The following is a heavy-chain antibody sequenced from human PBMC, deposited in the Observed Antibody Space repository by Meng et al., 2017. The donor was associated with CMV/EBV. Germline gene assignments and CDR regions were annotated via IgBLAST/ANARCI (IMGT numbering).Heavy chain of an antibody. CDR2: INHSGST. V-gene: IGHV4-34*01. Sequence: SETLSLTCAVYGGSFSGYYWSWIRQPPGKGLEWIGEINHSGSTNYNPPLKSRVTISVDTSKNQFSLKLSSVTAADTAVYYCARGGPITIFGVAINWFDPWGQGTLVTVSS. J-gene: IGHJ5*02. CDR1: GGSFSGYY. D-gene: IGHD3-3*01. CDR3: ARGGPITIFGVAINWFDP.